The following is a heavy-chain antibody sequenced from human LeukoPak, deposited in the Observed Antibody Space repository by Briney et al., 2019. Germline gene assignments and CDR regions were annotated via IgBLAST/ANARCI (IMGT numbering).Heavy chain of an antibody. CDR1: GGSISSYY. J-gene: IGHJ3*02. D-gene: IGHD6-19*01. Sequence: SETLSLTCTVSGGSISSYYWSWIRQPPGKGLEWIGYIYYSGSTNYNPSLEGRVTISVDTSKHQFSLKLSSVTAADTAVYYWARDSAVAGIPAFDIWGQGTMVTVSS. CDR3: ARDSAVAGIPAFDI. V-gene: IGHV4-59*01. CDR2: IYYSGST.